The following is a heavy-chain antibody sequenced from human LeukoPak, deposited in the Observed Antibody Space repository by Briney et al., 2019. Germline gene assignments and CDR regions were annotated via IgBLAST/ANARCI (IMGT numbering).Heavy chain of an antibody. CDR2: ISSSSSYI. CDR1: GFTFSSYS. V-gene: IGHV3-21*01. Sequence: GGSLRLSCAASGFTFSSYSMNWVRQAPGKGLEWVSSISSSSSYIYYADSVKGRFTISRDNAKNSLYLQMNSLRAEDTAVYYCARKPREVWYSSSWSHLDYWGQGTLVTVSS. D-gene: IGHD6-13*01. J-gene: IGHJ4*02. CDR3: ARKPREVWYSSSWSHLDY.